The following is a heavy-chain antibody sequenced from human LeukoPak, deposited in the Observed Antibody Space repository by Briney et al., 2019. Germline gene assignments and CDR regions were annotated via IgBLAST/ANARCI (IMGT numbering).Heavy chain of an antibody. CDR3: ARGPYYYGSGNYYFFDY. CDR1: GFTFSYYG. D-gene: IGHD3-10*01. V-gene: IGHV3-33*01. Sequence: PGRSLRLSCAASGFTFSYYGMHWVRQAPGKGLEWVAVIWYDGNNEYYADSVKGRFAVSRDNSKNTLYLQMNSLRAEDTAVYYCARGPYYYGSGNYYFFDYWGQGTPVTVSS. CDR2: IWYDGNNE. J-gene: IGHJ4*02.